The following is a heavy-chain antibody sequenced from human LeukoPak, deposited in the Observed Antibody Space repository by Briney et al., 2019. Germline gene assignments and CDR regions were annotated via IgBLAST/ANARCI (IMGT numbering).Heavy chain of an antibody. V-gene: IGHV1-18*01. CDR3: AREFGGGSYYDDYYYGMDV. J-gene: IGHJ6*02. D-gene: IGHD1-26*01. CDR1: GYTFTSYG. CDR2: ISAYNGNT. Sequence: GASVTVSCKASGYTFTSYGISWVRQAPGQGLEWMGWISAYNGNTNYAQKLQGRVTMTTDTSTSTAYMELRSLRSDDTAVYYCAREFGGGSYYDDYYYGMDVWGQGTTVTVSS.